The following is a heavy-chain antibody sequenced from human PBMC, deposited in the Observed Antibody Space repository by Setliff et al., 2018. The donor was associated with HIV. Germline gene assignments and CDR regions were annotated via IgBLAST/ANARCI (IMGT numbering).Heavy chain of an antibody. D-gene: IGHD2-2*01. CDR3: ARDRCNSVACYLYNWFDP. CDR2: INTGNGNT. V-gene: IGHV1-3*04. CDR1: GYTFSHYP. Sequence: ASVKVSCKASGYTFSHYPMHWVRQAPGQRPEWMGWINTGNGNTKYSQKFQDRVTITRDTSADTVYIELSSLRSEDTAVYYCARDRCNSVACYLYNWFDPWGQGTLVTVSS. J-gene: IGHJ5*02.